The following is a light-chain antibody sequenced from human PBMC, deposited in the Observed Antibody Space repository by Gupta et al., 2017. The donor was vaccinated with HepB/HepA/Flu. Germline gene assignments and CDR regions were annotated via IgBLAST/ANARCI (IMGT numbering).Light chain of an antibody. CDR1: QSISND. Sequence: EILMTQSPATLSVSPGDRATLSCRASQSISNDLAWYQQKPGQAPRFLIYDASSRATGIPARFSGGGSETEFTLTISSLQSEDFAIYYCQQYNDWPRTFSQGTKVEI. CDR3: QQYNDWPRT. CDR2: DAS. V-gene: IGKV3-15*01. J-gene: IGKJ1*01.